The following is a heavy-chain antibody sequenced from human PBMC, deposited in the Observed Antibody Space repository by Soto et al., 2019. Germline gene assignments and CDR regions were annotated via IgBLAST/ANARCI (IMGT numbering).Heavy chain of an antibody. CDR1: GGTFSSYA. Sequence: VASVKVSCKASGGTFSSYAISWVRQAPGQGLEWMGGITPIFGTANYAQKFQGRVTITADESTSTAYMELSSLRSEDTAVYYCARGVRELYTPGYFDYWGQGTLVTVSS. V-gene: IGHV1-69*13. CDR3: ARGVRELYTPGYFDY. D-gene: IGHD1-7*01. CDR2: ITPIFGTA. J-gene: IGHJ4*02.